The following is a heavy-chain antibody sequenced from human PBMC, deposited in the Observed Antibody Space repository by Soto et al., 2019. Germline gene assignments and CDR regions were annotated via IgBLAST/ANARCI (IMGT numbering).Heavy chain of an antibody. D-gene: IGHD1-20*01. J-gene: IGHJ5*02. CDR2: IDPSDSYT. CDR1: GYSFTSYW. CDR3: ARDNRYNWNDEGWFDP. V-gene: IGHV5-10-1*01. Sequence: GESLKISCKGSGYSFTSYWISWVRQMPGKGLEWMGRIDPSDSYTNYSPSFQGHVTISADKSISTAYMELSSLGSEDTAVYYCARDNRYNWNDEGWFDPWGQGTLVTVSS.